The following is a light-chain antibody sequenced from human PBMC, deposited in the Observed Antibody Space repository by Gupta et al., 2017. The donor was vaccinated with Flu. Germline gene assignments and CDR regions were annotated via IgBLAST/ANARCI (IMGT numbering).Light chain of an antibody. J-gene: IGLJ3*02. V-gene: IGLV2-23*01. CDR3: CSYAGSSTWV. CDR2: EGS. CDR1: SSDVGSYNL. Sequence: LPYRASVSGSPVQSITISCTGTSSDVGSYNLVSWYQQHPGKAPKLMIYEGSKRPSGVSNRFSGSKSGNTASLTISGLQAEDEADYYCCSYAGSSTWVFGGGTKLTVL.